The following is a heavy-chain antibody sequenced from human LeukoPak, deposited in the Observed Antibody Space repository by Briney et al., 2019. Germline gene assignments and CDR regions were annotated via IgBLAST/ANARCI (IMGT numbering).Heavy chain of an antibody. D-gene: IGHD6-6*01. CDR3: ARHGIAARRGWFDP. V-gene: IGHV4-39*01. Sequence: PSETLSLTCTVSVDSISSSSYYWGWIRQPPGRGLEWIGSIYYSGSTYYNPSLKSRATIPVDTSKNQSSLKLSSVTAAGTALYYCARHGIAARRGWFDPWGKGTLVTVSS. CDR1: VDSISSSSYY. CDR2: IYYSGST. J-gene: IGHJ5*02.